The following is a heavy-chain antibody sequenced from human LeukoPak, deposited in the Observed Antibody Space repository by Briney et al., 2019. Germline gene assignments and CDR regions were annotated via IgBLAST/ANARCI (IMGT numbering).Heavy chain of an antibody. CDR1: GDTFTSYW. D-gene: IGHD3-10*01. J-gene: IGHJ4*02. CDR2: IYPGDSDT. Sequence: GESLKISCKGSGDTFTSYWIGWVRQMPGKGLEWMGIIYPGDSDTRYSPSFQGQVTISADKSISAAYLQWSSLKASDTAMYYCARFPFGYGSYYFDYWGQGTLVTVSS. V-gene: IGHV5-51*01. CDR3: ARFPFGYGSYYFDY.